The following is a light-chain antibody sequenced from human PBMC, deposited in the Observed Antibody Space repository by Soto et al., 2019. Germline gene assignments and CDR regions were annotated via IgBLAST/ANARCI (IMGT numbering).Light chain of an antibody. V-gene: IGLV1-44*01. CDR3: ATWDDSLNEGV. CDR2: TNN. Sequence: QSVLTQPPSASGTPGQRVTISCSGSISNIGSHAVNWYQQLPGTAPKLLIYTNNQRPSGVPDRFSGSKSGTSASLAISGLQSDDEADYYCATWDDSLNEGVFGGGTKVTV. CDR1: ISNIGSHA. J-gene: IGLJ2*01.